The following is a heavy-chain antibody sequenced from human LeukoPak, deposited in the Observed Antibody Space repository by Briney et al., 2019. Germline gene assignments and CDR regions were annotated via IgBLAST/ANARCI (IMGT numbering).Heavy chain of an antibody. CDR2: IYPGDSDT. V-gene: IGHV5-51*01. D-gene: IGHD3-22*01. Sequence: GESLKISCKGSGYSFTSYLIGWVRQMPGKGLEWMGIIYPGDSDTRYSPSFQGQVTISVDKSISTAYLQWSSLKASDTAMYYCARLGVYYYDSSGYYPFDYWGQGTLVTVSS. CDR3: ARLGVYYYDSSGYYPFDY. CDR1: GYSFTSYL. J-gene: IGHJ4*02.